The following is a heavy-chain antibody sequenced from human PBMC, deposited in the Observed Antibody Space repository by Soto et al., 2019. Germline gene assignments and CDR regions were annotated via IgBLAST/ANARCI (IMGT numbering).Heavy chain of an antibody. J-gene: IGHJ6*02. CDR2: ISGDGVSS. D-gene: IGHD3-16*01. CDR3: ASNYAYAEGYYFYGIDV. Sequence: PGGSLRLSCAASGFDFSLYAMYWVRQAPGKGLEWISIISGDGVSSYYAASVKGRFTISRDNSKNTLHLQMNSLGAEDTAVYYCASNYAYAEGYYFYGIDVWGQGTTVTVSS. CDR1: GFDFSLYA. V-gene: IGHV3-23*01.